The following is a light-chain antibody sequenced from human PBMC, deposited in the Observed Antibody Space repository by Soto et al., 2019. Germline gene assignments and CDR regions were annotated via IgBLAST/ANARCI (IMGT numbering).Light chain of an antibody. CDR3: CSYAGSSTLV. J-gene: IGLJ1*01. V-gene: IGLV2-23*01. CDR2: EGS. CDR1: SSDVGSYNL. Sequence: QSALTQPASVSGSPGQSITISCTGTSSDVGSYNLVSWYQQHPGKAPKLMIYEGSKRPSGVSNRFSGSKSGNTASLTISGLQAEDEADYYCCSYAGSSTLVFGTGTK.